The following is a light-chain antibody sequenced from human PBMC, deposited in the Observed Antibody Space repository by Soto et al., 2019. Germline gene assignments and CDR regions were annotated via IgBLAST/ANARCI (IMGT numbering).Light chain of an antibody. Sequence: DIQMTQSPSTLSASVGDRVTITCRASQSISTWLAWYQQKPGNAPKLLIFDASNLESGVPSRFSGSGSGTEFTLTIDSLQPEDFATYYCQQYYVYPLTFGGGTRVEIK. V-gene: IGKV1-5*01. J-gene: IGKJ4*01. CDR2: DAS. CDR3: QQYYVYPLT. CDR1: QSISTW.